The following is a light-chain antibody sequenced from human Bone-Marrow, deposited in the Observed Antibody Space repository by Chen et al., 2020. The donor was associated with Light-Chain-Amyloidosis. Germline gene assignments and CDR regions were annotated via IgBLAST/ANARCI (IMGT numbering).Light chain of an antibody. V-gene: IGLV3-21*02. CDR1: NFGSTS. J-gene: IGLJ3*02. CDR3: QVWDRSSDRPV. CDR2: DDS. Sequence: SYVLTQPSSVSVAPGQTATIACGGNNFGSTSVHWYQQTPGQAPLLVVYDDSARPSGIPERLSGANSGNTATLTISRVEAGDEADYYWQVWDRSSDRPVFGGGTKLTVL.